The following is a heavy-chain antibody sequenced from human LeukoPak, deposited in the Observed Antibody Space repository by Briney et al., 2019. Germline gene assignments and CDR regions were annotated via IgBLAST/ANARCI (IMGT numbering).Heavy chain of an antibody. J-gene: IGHJ6*02. CDR1: GFTFSSYS. Sequence: PGGSLRLSCAASGFTFSSYSMNWVRQAPGKGLEWVSYISSSSSTIYYADSVKGRFTISRDNAKNSPYLQMNSLRAEDTAVYYCAREKCSSTSRYPVYYYYYGMDVWGQGTTVTVSS. CDR3: AREKCSSTSRYPVYYYYYGMDV. CDR2: ISSSSSTI. D-gene: IGHD2-2*01. V-gene: IGHV3-48*04.